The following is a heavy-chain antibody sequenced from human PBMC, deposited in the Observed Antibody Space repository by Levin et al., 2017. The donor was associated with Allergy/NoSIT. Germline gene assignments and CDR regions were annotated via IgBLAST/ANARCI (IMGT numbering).Heavy chain of an antibody. CDR1: GSSFTSYW. V-gene: IGHV5-51*01. D-gene: IGHD4-11*01. Sequence: PGGSLRLSCKGSGSSFTSYWIGWVRQMPGNGLEWMGIIYPGDSDTRYSPSFQGQVTISADKSISTAYLQWSSLKASDTAMYYCARHPQDYSNYARGLYYFDYWGQGTLVTVSS. CDR3: ARHPQDYSNYARGLYYFDY. CDR2: IYPGDSDT. J-gene: IGHJ4*02.